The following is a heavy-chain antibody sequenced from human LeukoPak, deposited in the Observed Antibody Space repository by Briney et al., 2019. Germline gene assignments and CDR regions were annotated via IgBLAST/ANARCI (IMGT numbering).Heavy chain of an antibody. D-gene: IGHD1-26*01. J-gene: IGHJ4*02. CDR3: ARERLISGSYPVVFDY. V-gene: IGHV4-39*07. CDR1: GGSISSSSYY. Sequence: SETLSLTCTVSGGSISSSSYYWGWIRQPPGKGLEWIGSIYYSGSTYYNPSLKSRVTISVDTSKNQFSLKLSSVTAADTAVYYCARERLISGSYPVVFDYWGQGTLVTVSS. CDR2: IYYSGST.